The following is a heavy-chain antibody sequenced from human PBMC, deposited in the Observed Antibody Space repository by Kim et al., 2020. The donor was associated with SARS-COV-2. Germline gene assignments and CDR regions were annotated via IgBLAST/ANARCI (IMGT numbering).Heavy chain of an antibody. V-gene: IGHV4-34*01. J-gene: IGHJ4*02. CDR2: INHSGST. CDR3: ARGSLWGFGELSRLGFDY. Sequence: SETLSLTCAVYGGSFSGYYWSWIRQPPGKGLEWIGEINHSGSTNYNPSLKSRVTISVDTSKNQFSLKLSSVTAADTAVYYCARGSLWGFGELSRLGFDYWGQGTLVTVSS. D-gene: IGHD3-10*01. CDR1: GGSFSGYY.